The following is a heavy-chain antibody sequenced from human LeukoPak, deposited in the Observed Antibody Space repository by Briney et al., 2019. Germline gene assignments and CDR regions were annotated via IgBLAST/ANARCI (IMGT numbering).Heavy chain of an antibody. CDR2: IYYSGSS. V-gene: IGHV4-59*08. D-gene: IGHD3-16*01. J-gene: IGHJ4*02. CDR3: ARHSSGGVAPDFDF. CDR1: GGSMSAYY. Sequence: SEALSLTCTVSGGSMSAYYWSWIRPSPGKGLEWIGYIYYSGSSNSNPSLKSRVTLSVDTSKNQFSLKLSSVTAADTAMYYCARHSSGGVAPDFDFWGQGTLVTVSS.